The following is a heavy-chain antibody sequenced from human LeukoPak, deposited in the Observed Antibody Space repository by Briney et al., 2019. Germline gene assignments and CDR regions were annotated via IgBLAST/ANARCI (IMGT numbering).Heavy chain of an antibody. CDR1: GFTFSNHG. Sequence: GRSLRLSCAVSGFTFSNHGMHWVRQAPGKGLEWVAVIWYDGSNKYYADSVKGRFTISRENAKNTVYLQMNSLRAEDTAVYYCARVAAWDSSGYLFDYWGQGTLVTVSS. CDR3: ARVAAWDSSGYLFDY. CDR2: IWYDGSNK. J-gene: IGHJ4*02. D-gene: IGHD3-22*01. V-gene: IGHV3-33*01.